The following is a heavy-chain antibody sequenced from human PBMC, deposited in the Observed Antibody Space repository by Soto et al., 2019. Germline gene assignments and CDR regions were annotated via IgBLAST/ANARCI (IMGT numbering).Heavy chain of an antibody. J-gene: IGHJ4*02. CDR1: GFTFSSYS. CDR2: ISSSSSTI. Sequence: EVQLVESGGGLVQPGGSLRLSCAASGFTFSSYSMNWVRQAPGKGLEWVSYISSSSSTIYYADSVKGRFTISRDNAKNSLYLQMNSLRDEDTAVYYCARDSGPTTYYYDSSGYFFFDYWGQGTLVTVSS. CDR3: ARDSGPTTYYYDSSGYFFFDY. D-gene: IGHD3-22*01. V-gene: IGHV3-48*02.